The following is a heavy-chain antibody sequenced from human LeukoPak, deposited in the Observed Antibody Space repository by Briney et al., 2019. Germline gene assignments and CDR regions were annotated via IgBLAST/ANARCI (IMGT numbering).Heavy chain of an antibody. CDR3: ARGPSLWAVGYYYYGMDV. CDR1: GGSISSYY. D-gene: IGHD1-26*01. V-gene: IGHV4-4*07. CDR2: IYTSGST. J-gene: IGHJ6*02. Sequence: SETLSLTCTVSGGSISSYYWSWIRQPAGKGLEWIGRIYTSGSTNYNPSLKSRVTMSVDTSKNQFSLKLSSVTAADTAVYYCARGPSLWAVGYYYYGMDVWGQGTTVTVSS.